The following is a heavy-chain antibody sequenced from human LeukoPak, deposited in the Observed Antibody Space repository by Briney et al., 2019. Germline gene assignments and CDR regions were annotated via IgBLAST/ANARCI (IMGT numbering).Heavy chain of an antibody. CDR3: ARKDVRYFDWLSDNWFDP. J-gene: IGHJ5*02. CDR1: GYSISSGYY. Sequence: SETLSLTCAVSGYSISSGYYWGWIRQPPGKGLEWIGSIYHSGSTYYNPSLKSRVTISVDTSKNQFSLKLSSVTAADTAVYYCARKDVRYFDWLSDNWFDPWGQETLVTVSS. D-gene: IGHD3-9*01. V-gene: IGHV4-38-2*01. CDR2: IYHSGST.